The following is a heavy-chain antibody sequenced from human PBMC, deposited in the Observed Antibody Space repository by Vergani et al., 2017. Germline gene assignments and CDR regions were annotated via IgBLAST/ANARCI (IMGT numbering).Heavy chain of an antibody. CDR2: INHSGST. D-gene: IGHD4/OR15-4a*01. CDR1: GGSFSGYY. V-gene: IGHV4-34*01. CDR3: AANLAPTRSASYYYYMDV. J-gene: IGHJ6*03. Sequence: QVQLQQWGAGLLKPSETLSLTCAVYGGSFSGYYWSWIRQPPGKGLEWIGEINHSGSTNYNPSLKSRGTLSVDTSKTQFSLKLSSVTAAATAVYYCAANLAPTRSASYYYYMDVWGKGTTVTVSS.